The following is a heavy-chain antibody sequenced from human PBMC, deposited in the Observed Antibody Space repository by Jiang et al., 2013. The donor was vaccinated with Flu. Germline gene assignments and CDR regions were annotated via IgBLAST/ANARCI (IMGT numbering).Heavy chain of an antibody. V-gene: IGHV4-59*01. CDR3: ARDRNQRYSAYHCLDV. D-gene: IGHD5-18*01. CDR1: GGPLTATS. Sequence: SGPGLVKPSETLSLICAVSGGPLTATSWAWLRQPPGKGLEWIGYITYSGSTVYNPALKSRVTISIDHAKNHFSLKLTSVTADDTAVYFCARDRNQRYSAYHCLDVWGQGTTVTVSS. CDR2: ITYSGST. J-gene: IGHJ6*02.